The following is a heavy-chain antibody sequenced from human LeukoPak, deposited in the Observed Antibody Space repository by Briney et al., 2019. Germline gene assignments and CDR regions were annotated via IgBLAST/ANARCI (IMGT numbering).Heavy chain of an antibody. D-gene: IGHD6-13*01. J-gene: IGHJ4*02. CDR3: ARWDGYSSSPDY. CDR1: GYTFTSYD. V-gene: IGHV1-8*01. CDR2: MNPNSGDT. Sequence: ASVKVSCKASGYTFTSYDINWVRQATGQGLEWMGWMNPNSGDTDYAQKFQGRVTMTRDTSISATYMEVSRLRSDDTAVYYCARWDGYSSSPDYWGQGTLVTVSS.